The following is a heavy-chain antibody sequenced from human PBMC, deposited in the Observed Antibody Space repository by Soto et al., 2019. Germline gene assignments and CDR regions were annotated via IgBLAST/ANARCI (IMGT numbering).Heavy chain of an antibody. CDR1: GFTVSSNY. Sequence: GGSLRLSCAASGFTVSSNYMSWVRQAPGKGLEWVSVIYSGGSTYYADSVKGRFTISRDNSKNTLYLQMNSLRAEDTAVYYCARDSNPWYDILTGYSYTWGQGTLVTVSS. CDR2: IYSGGST. J-gene: IGHJ5*02. V-gene: IGHV3-66*01. CDR3: ARDSNPWYDILTGYSYT. D-gene: IGHD3-9*01.